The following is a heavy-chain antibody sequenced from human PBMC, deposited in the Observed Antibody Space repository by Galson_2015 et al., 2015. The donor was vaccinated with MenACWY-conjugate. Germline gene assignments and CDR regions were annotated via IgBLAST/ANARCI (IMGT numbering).Heavy chain of an antibody. V-gene: IGHV1-18*01. Sequence: SVKVSCKASGYTFRNYGFTWVRQAPGQGLEWMRRISGKNGNAIYAQKFQDRFIMTTDASTNTAYMELGSLRSDDTATYYCASHLLGNIGYDWGQGTLVTVSS. CDR2: ISGKNGNA. J-gene: IGHJ1*01. CDR1: GYTFRNYG. CDR3: ASHLLGNIGYD. D-gene: IGHD2/OR15-2a*01.